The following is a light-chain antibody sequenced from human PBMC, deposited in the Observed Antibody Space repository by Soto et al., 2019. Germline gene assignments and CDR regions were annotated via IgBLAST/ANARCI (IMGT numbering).Light chain of an antibody. CDR3: QQYNNWPPYT. Sequence: EIVMTQSPATLSVSPGQRATLSCRASQSVVRNLAWYQQKPGQAPRLLIYGASTRAAGVPVRFSGSGSGTQFTLTISSLQAEDVAVYYCQQYNNWPPYTFGQGTKLEIK. CDR1: QSVVRN. J-gene: IGKJ2*01. CDR2: GAS. V-gene: IGKV3-15*01.